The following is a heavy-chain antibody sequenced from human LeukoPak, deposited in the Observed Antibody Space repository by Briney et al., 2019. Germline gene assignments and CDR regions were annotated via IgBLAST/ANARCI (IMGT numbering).Heavy chain of an antibody. J-gene: IGHJ6*03. D-gene: IGHD3-10*01. CDR1: GYSITSGYY. Sequence: SETLSLTCTVSGYSITSGYYWGWIRQPPGKGLEWIGSIYHSGSTYYNPSLKSRVTISVDTSKNQFSLKLSSVTAADTAVYYCARVRGGYYGSGRYPYYMDVWGKGTTVTVSS. V-gene: IGHV4-38-2*02. CDR2: IYHSGST. CDR3: ARVRGGYYGSGRYPYYMDV.